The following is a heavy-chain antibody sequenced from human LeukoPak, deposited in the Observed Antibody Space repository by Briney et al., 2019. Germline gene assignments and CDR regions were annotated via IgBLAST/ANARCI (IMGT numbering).Heavy chain of an antibody. V-gene: IGHV4-4*07. CDR3: ARAPCAGSCHDVY. J-gene: IGHJ4*02. CDR2: ISNSGRS. CDR1: GGSISHYL. D-gene: IGHD2-8*02. Sequence: SETLSLTCTVSGGSISHYLWSWIRQPAGKGLEWIGRISNSGRSIYNPSLKSRLTMSIDTSKNQFSLKLTSVSAADTAVYYCARAPCAGSCHDVYWGQGTLVTVSS.